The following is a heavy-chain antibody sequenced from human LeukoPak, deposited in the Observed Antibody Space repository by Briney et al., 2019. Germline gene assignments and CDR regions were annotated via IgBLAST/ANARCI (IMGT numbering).Heavy chain of an antibody. D-gene: IGHD4-17*01. CDR1: GCSISSGGYY. CDR2: IYYSGST. J-gene: IGHJ4*02. CDR3: ARVETTVTSPTFDY. V-gene: IGHV4-31*03. Sequence: PSQTLSLTCTVSGCSISSGGYYWSWIRQHPGKGLEWIGYIYYSGSTYYNPSLKSRVTISVDTSKNQFSLKLSSVTAADTAVYYCARVETTVTSPTFDYWGQGTLVTVSS.